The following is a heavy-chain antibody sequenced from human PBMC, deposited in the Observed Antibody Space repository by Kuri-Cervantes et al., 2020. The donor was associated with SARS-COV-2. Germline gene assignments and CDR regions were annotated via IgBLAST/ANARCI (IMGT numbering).Heavy chain of an antibody. J-gene: IGHJ4*02. V-gene: IGHV3-30*18. D-gene: IGHD2-8*01. CDR3: AKERFGVHDF. CDR2: ISCDGKKK. CDR1: GLNFSTTD. Sequence: GGSLRLSCTASGLNFSTTDMHWVRQTPGKGLEWVAVISCDGKKKKCVASGKGRFTISRDNSQNTLYLQVKSLKSEDTAIYYCAKERFGVHDFWGQGTLVTVSS.